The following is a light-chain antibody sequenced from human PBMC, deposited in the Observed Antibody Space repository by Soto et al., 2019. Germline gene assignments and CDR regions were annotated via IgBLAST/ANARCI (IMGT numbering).Light chain of an antibody. J-gene: IGKJ1*01. CDR3: QQGNSFPRT. Sequence: DIQMTQSPSSVSASVGDRVTITCRASQAISSCLAWYQQKPGNAPKLLIYAASSLQSGVPSRFSGSGSGTDFTLTISSLQPEDFATYYCQQGNSFPRTFGQGTKVEIK. CDR2: AAS. V-gene: IGKV1-12*01. CDR1: QAISSC.